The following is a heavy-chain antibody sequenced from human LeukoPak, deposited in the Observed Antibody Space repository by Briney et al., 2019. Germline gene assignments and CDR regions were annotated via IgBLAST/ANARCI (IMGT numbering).Heavy chain of an antibody. CDR2: INPNSGGT. Sequence: ASVKVSCKASGYTLTGYYMHWVRQAPGQGLEWMGWINPNSGGTNYAQKFQGRVTMTRDTSISTAYMELSRLRSDDTAVYYCAGPSRRYSYGYYYYGMDVWGQGTTVTVSS. V-gene: IGHV1-2*02. CDR3: AGPSRRYSYGYYYYGMDV. CDR1: GYTLTGYY. D-gene: IGHD5-18*01. J-gene: IGHJ6*02.